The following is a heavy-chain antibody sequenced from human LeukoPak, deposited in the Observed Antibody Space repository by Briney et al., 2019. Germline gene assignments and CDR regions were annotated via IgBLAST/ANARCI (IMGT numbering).Heavy chain of an antibody. CDR2: TYYRSKWYN. J-gene: IGHJ5*02. CDR3: AEGRCSSDTCQFDP. Sequence: SQTLSLTCAISGDSVSSNSAAWNWIRQSPSRGLEWLGRTYYRSKWYNDYAISVKSRITINPDTSKNQVSLQLNSVTPEDTAVYYCAEGRCSSDTCQFDPWGQGTLVTVSS. V-gene: IGHV6-1*01. CDR1: GDSVSSNSAA. D-gene: IGHD2-2*01.